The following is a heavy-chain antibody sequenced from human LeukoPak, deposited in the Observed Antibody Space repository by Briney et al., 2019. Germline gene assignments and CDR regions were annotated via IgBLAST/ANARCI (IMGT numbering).Heavy chain of an antibody. CDR2: INPNSGGT. J-gene: IGHJ4*02. CDR1: GYTFTGHY. V-gene: IGHV1-2*02. D-gene: IGHD3-16*01. Sequence: GASVKVSCKASGYTFTGHYMHWVRQAPGQGLEWMGWINPNSGGTNYAQKFQGRVTMTRDTSISTAYMELSRLRSDDTAVYYCARVPFTWSTWYPFDYWGQGTLVTVSS. CDR3: ARVPFTWSTWYPFDY.